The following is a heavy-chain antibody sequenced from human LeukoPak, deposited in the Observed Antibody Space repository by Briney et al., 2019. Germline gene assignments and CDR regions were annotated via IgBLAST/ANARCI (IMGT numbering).Heavy chain of an antibody. J-gene: IGHJ4*02. V-gene: IGHV3-74*01. CDR3: AKDLHEIAADY. Sequence: GGSLRLSCEASGFTFSSFWMHWVRQAPGKGLVWVARIKGDGITSNYADPAKGRFTVSRDNAKNTVYLQMNSLRAEDTAVYYCAKDLHEIAADYWGQGTLVTVAS. CDR2: IKGDGITS. D-gene: IGHD2-21*01. CDR1: GFTFSSFW.